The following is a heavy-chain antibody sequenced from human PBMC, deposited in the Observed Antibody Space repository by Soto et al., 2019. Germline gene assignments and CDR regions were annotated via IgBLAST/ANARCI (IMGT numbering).Heavy chain of an antibody. D-gene: IGHD2-8*01. CDR2: IIPVSGTA. CDR3: SRDIARSNDR. J-gene: IGHJ4*02. V-gene: IGHV1-69*13. CDR1: GGTLSNYA. Sequence: AASVKVSCKASGGTLSNYAISWLRQAPGQRLEWVGDIIPVSGTAYYAQRLQGRVTIIADESTNTAHMELSSLRSEDTAVYYCSRDIARSNDRWGQGTRVTVSS.